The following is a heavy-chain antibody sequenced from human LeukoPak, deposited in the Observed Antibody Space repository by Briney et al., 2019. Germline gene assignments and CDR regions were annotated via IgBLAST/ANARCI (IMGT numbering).Heavy chain of an antibody. CDR2: IYTSGST. V-gene: IGHV4-61*02. D-gene: IGHD6-19*01. CDR3: ATSSGWSPYYYYMDV. J-gene: IGHJ6*03. Sequence: SETLSLTCTVSGGSINSGSYYWSWIRQPAGKGLEWIGRIYTSGSTSSNPPLKSRVTISIDTSKNQFSLKLSSVTAADTAVYYYATSSGWSPYYYYMDVWGKGTTVTISS. CDR1: GGSINSGSYY.